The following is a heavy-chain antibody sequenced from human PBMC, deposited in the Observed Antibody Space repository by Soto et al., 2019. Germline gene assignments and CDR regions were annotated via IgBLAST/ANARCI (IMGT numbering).Heavy chain of an antibody. CDR2: ISWDGGIT. CDR1: GFSFEDYT. V-gene: IGHV3-43*01. J-gene: IGHJ4*02. CDR3: PTHSSDISTAQKRYFDF. D-gene: IGHD3-9*01. Sequence: GGSLRLSCAASGFSFEDYTMHWVRQGPGKGPEWISLISWDGGITDYSDSVKGRFISSRDNSKNSLFLEMNSLTGEDAAMYFCPTHSSDISTAQKRYFDFWGQGTLVTVSS.